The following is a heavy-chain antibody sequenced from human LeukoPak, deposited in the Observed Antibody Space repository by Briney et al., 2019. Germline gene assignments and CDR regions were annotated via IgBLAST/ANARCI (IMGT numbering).Heavy chain of an antibody. CDR3: AKDQSWSTAGDYYAMDV. CDR1: GFTFSSYA. CDR2: IIGSGGST. D-gene: IGHD4-11*01. Sequence: GGSLRLSCAASGFTFSSYAMSWVRQAPGKGLEWVSGIIGSGGSTYYADSVKGRFTISRDNSKNTLSLQLNSLRAEDTAVYYCAKDQSWSTAGDYYAMDVWGQGTTVTVSS. V-gene: IGHV3-23*01. J-gene: IGHJ6*02.